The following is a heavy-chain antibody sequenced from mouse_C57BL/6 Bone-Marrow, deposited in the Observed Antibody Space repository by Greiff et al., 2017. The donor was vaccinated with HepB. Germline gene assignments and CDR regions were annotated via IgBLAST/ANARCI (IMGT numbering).Heavy chain of an antibody. CDR3: ARSCYSNYLNFAY. J-gene: IGHJ3*01. CDR1: GYTFTDHT. D-gene: IGHD2-5*01. V-gene: IGHV1-78*01. CDR2: IYPRDGST. Sequence: VKLMESDAELVKPGASVKISCKVSGYTFTDHTIHWMKQRPEQGLEWIGYIYPRDGSTKYNEKFKGKATLTADKSSSTAYMQLNSLTSEDSAVYFCARSCYSNYLNFAYWGQGTLVTVSA.